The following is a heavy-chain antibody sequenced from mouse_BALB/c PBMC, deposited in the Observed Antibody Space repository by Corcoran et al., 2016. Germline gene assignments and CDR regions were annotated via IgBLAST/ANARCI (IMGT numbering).Heavy chain of an antibody. Sequence: EDQLQQSWAELVKPGAAVKLSCTASGFNIKDAYIHWVKQRTEHGLEWIGRIDPANGNTKYDPKFQGKATITADTSSNSAYLQLSSLTSEDTAVYYCAPNWDVTNYWGQGTTLTVSS. V-gene: IGHV14-3*02. J-gene: IGHJ2*01. CDR2: IDPANGNT. CDR1: GFNIKDAY. D-gene: IGHD4-1*01. CDR3: APNWDVTNY.